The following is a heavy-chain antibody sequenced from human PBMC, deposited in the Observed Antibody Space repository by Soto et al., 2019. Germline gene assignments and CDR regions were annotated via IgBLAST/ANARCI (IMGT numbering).Heavy chain of an antibody. CDR1: GGSISSHY. Sequence: PSETLSLTCTVSGGSISSHYWSWVRQAPGKGLEWIGHIYYRGSTTYNPSLRSRSTISVDTSNNQFSLELNSVTTADTAVYYCARDGREASGMDVWGQGTKVTV. CDR2: IYYRGST. V-gene: IGHV4-59*11. D-gene: IGHD1-26*01. J-gene: IGHJ6*02. CDR3: ARDGREASGMDV.